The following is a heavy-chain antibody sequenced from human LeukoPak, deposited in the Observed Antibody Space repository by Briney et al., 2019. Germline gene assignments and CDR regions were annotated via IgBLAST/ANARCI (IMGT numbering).Heavy chain of an antibody. J-gene: IGHJ4*02. CDR2: IGGSGGTT. V-gene: IGHV3-23*01. Sequence: GGSLRLSCAASGFTFSRYAMNWVRQASGKGLEWDSSIGGSGGTTYYADSVQGRFTISRDNSKNTLYLQMNSLSAEDTAVYYCAKDLSWFGGSLATFGYWGQGTLATVSS. CDR3: AKDLSWFGGSLATFGY. CDR1: GFTFSRYA. D-gene: IGHD3-10*01.